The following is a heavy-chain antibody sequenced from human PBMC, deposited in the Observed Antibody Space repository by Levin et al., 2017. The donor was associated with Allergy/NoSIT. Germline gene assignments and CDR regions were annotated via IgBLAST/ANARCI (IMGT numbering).Heavy chain of an antibody. V-gene: IGHV4-59*08. D-gene: IGHD3-10*01. CDR3: ARHVYPDGSPFDS. J-gene: IGHJ4*02. CDR1: GASVSNFH. Sequence: SETLSLTCSVSGASVSNFHWSWIRQPPGRQPEWLGHSYYAGSVTYNPSLGSRITMSVETSKNWVSLELTSVTTADTAIYYCARHVYPDGSPFDSWGLGSLVTVSS. CDR2: SYYAGSV.